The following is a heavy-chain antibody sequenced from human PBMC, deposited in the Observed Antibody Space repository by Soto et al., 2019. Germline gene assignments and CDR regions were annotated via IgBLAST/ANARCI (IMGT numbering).Heavy chain of an antibody. CDR2: ISSSSSTI. J-gene: IGHJ4*02. Sequence: EVQLVESGGGLVQPGGSLRLSCAASGFTFSSYSMNWVRQAPGKGLEWVSYISSSSSTIYYADSVKGRFTISRDNAKNSLYLQMNSLRDEDTAVYYCARDRRGYSYGYPDYWGQGTLVTVSS. V-gene: IGHV3-48*02. CDR3: ARDRRGYSYGYPDY. CDR1: GFTFSSYS. D-gene: IGHD5-18*01.